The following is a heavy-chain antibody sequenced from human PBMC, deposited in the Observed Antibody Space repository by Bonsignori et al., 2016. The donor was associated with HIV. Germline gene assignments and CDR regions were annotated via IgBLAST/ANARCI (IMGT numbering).Heavy chain of an antibody. CDR3: ARDQTPYGSGSSRFDS. V-gene: IGHV3-7*01. CDR1: GFTFRSFW. CDR2: IKQDGSEK. D-gene: IGHD3-10*01. J-gene: IGHJ4*02. Sequence: GGSLRLSCVASGFTFRSFWMSWVRQTPGKGLEWVANIKQDGSEKYYVDSVKGRFTISRDNAKNSLYLEMKDLRAEDTAVFYCARDQTPYGSGSSRFDSWGQGTLVTVSS.